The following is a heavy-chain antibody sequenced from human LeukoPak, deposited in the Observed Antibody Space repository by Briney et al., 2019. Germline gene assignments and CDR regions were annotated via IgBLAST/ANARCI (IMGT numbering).Heavy chain of an antibody. D-gene: IGHD2-2*01. CDR1: GFTFSSYA. J-gene: IGHJ5*02. Sequence: GGSLRLSCAASGFTFSSYAMNWVRQAPGKGLDWVSAISGTGGRTYYADSVKGRFTISRDNSKNPLYLQMNSLRADDTAVYYCARETGDCSSTSCYNWFDPWGQGTLVTVSS. CDR3: ARETGDCSSTSCYNWFDP. CDR2: ISGTGGRT. V-gene: IGHV3-23*01.